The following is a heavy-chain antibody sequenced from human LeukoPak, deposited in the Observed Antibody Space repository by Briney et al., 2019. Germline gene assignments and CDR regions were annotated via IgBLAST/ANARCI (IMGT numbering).Heavy chain of an antibody. V-gene: IGHV1-2*02. CDR2: INPNSGGT. CDR3: ARARGWYLIGSNWFDP. J-gene: IGHJ5*02. CDR1: GYTFTGYY. Sequence: ASVKVSCKASGYTFTGYYMHWVRQAPGQGLEWMGWINPNSGGTNYAQKFQGRVTMTRDTSISTAYMELSRLRSDDTAVYYCARARGWYLIGSNWFDPWGQGTLVTVSS. D-gene: IGHD6-19*01.